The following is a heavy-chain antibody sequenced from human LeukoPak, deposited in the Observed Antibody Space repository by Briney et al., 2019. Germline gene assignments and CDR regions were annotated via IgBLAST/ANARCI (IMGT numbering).Heavy chain of an antibody. Sequence: SETLSLTCTVSGGSVSSGSYYWSWIRQPPGKGLEWIGYIYYSGSTNYNPSLKSRVTISVDTSKNQFSLKLSSVTAADTAVYYCASNPYWNDDYFDCWGQGALVTVYS. V-gene: IGHV4-61*01. D-gene: IGHD1-1*01. CDR1: GGSVSSGSYY. CDR2: IYYSGST. J-gene: IGHJ4*02. CDR3: ASNPYWNDDYFDC.